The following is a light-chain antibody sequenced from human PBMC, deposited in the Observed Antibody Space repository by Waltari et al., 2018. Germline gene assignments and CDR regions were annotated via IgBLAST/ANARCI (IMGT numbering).Light chain of an antibody. CDR1: QSVSSS. CDR3: QQYSNWLLT. V-gene: IGKV3-15*01. Sequence: EIVLTQSPATLSLSPGERATLSCRASQSVSSSLAWYQQKPGQAPRLLIYGASSRATGIPDRFSGSGSGTDFTLTISSLEPEDFAVYYCQQYSNWLLTFGGGTKVEIK. CDR2: GAS. J-gene: IGKJ4*01.